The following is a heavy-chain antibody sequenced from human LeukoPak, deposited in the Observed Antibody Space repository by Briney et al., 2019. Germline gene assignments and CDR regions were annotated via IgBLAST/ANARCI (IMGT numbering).Heavy chain of an antibody. Sequence: PGGSLRLSCAASGFTFSSYAMSWVRQAPGKGLEWVSAISGSGGSTYYADSVKGRFTISRDNSKNTLYLQMNSLRAEDTAVYYCAKAGAFGGYSCGFAAFDYWGQGTLVTVSS. CDR1: GFTFSSYA. CDR3: AKAGAFGGYSCGFAAFDY. J-gene: IGHJ4*02. CDR2: ISGSGGST. V-gene: IGHV3-23*01. D-gene: IGHD5-18*01.